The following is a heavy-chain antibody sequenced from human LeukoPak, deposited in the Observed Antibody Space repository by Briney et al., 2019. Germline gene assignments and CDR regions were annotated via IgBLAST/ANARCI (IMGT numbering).Heavy chain of an antibody. V-gene: IGHV3-48*03. CDR1: GFTFSSYE. Sequence: GVSLRLSCAASGFTFSSYEMNWVRQTPGKGLEWVSYISSSGSTIYYADSVKGRFTISRDNAKNSLYLQMNSLRADDTAVYYCARTVRAPDYWGQGTLVTVSS. CDR2: ISSSGSTI. J-gene: IGHJ4*02. CDR3: ARTVRAPDY.